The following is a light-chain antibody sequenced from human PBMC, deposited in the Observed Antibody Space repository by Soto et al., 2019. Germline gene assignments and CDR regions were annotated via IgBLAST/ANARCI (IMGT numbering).Light chain of an antibody. CDR1: QSVGRT. J-gene: IGKJ2*01. CDR3: QQYNQWPPYT. Sequence: EIVMTQSPATLSVSPGERATLFCRASQSVGRTLAWYQQKPGQSPRLLVYGASTRANGTPARFSGSGSGTEFTLTISSLQFEDVAVYYCQQYNQWPPYTFGQGTNVEIK. V-gene: IGKV3-15*01. CDR2: GAS.